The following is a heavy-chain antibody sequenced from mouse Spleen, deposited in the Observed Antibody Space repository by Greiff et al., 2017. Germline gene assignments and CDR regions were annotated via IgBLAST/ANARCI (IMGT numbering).Heavy chain of an antibody. CDR1: GYTFTSYW. CDR2: IDPSDSYT. CDR3: ATRLIYYAMDY. V-gene: IGHV1-50*01. D-gene: IGHD2-4*01. Sequence: VQLQQPGAELVKPGASVKLSCKASGYTFTSYWMQWVKQRPGQGLEWIGEIDPSDSYTNYNQKFKGKATLTVDTSSSTAYMQLSSLTSEDSAVYYCATRLIYYAMDYWGQGTSVTVSS. J-gene: IGHJ4*01.